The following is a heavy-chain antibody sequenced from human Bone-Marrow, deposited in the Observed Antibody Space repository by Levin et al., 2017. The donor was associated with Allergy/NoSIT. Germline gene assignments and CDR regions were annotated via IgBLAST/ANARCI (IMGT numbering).Heavy chain of an antibody. Sequence: SCAVSGFTFTNNAMSWVRQAPGQGLEWVSAISNTGHSTYYADSVKGRFTISRDNSKDTLYLQMHSLRADDTAVYYCTRVLGYNAWYFDFWGRGTLVTASS. CDR2: ISNTGHST. CDR1: GFTFTNNA. D-gene: IGHD1-1*01. CDR3: TRVLGYNAWYFDF. V-gene: IGHV3-23*01. J-gene: IGHJ2*01.